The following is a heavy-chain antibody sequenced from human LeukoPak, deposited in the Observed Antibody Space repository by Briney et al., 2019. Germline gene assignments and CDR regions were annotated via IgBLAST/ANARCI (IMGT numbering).Heavy chain of an antibody. J-gene: IGHJ4*02. V-gene: IGHV3-23*01. CDR1: GFTFSSYP. CDR2: ISVSGGST. D-gene: IGHD4-17*01. CDR3: ARGRTTVTTFDY. Sequence: GGSLRLSCAASGFTFSSYPMSWVRLAPGKGLEWVSDISVSGGSTYYADSVKGRFTISRDNSKNTLYLQMNSLRAEDTAVYYCARGRTTVTTFDYWGQGTLVTVSS.